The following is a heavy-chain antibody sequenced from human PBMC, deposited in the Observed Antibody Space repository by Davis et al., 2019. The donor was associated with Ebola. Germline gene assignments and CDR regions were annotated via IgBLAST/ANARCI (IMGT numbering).Heavy chain of an antibody. CDR3: ARRSAPWYFDL. J-gene: IGHJ2*01. V-gene: IGHV5-51*01. Sequence: GESLKISCKDSGNSFTSHWIGWVRQMPGKGLEWMGIIYTGDSDTRYSPSFRGQVTIPADKSIKTAFLQWSSLKASDTAMYYCARRSAPWYFDLWGRGTLVTVSS. CDR1: GNSFTSHW. CDR2: IYTGDSDT.